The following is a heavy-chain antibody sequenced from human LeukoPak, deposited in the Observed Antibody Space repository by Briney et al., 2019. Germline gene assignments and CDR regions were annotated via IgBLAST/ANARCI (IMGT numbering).Heavy chain of an antibody. Sequence: GGSLRLSCAASGFTFSSYAMHWVRQAPGKGLEWVAVISYDGSNKYYADSVKGRFTISRDNSKNTLHLQMNSLRAEDTAVYYCARGSGSYHDYWGQGTLVTVSS. D-gene: IGHD3-10*01. J-gene: IGHJ4*02. CDR2: ISYDGSNK. CDR3: ARGSGSYHDY. V-gene: IGHV3-30*04. CDR1: GFTFSSYA.